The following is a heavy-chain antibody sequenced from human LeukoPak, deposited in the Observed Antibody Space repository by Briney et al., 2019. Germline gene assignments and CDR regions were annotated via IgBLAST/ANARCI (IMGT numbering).Heavy chain of an antibody. CDR1: GGSISSSSYY. CDR3: ARRMWFGELYYFDY. D-gene: IGHD3-10*01. Sequence: KASXXLSLTCTVSGGSISSSSYYWGWNRQPPGKGLEWIGSIYYSGSTYYNPSLKSRVTISVDTSKNQFSLKLSSVTAADTAVYYCARRMWFGELYYFDYWGQGTLVTVSS. CDR2: IYYSGST. V-gene: IGHV4-39*01. J-gene: IGHJ4*02.